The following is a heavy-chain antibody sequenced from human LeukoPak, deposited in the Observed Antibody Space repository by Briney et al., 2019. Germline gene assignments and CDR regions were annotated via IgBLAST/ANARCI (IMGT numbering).Heavy chain of an antibody. Sequence: GESLGLSCAASKFTFYIHAFHWVREAPGKGLEWVAVTSNDGRTKYYADSVKGRFTISRDNSNNMVYLQMYSLRAEDTAVYYCAKVVGLAGYFDYWGQGTLVTVSS. D-gene: IGHD6-19*01. CDR2: TSNDGRTK. J-gene: IGHJ4*02. V-gene: IGHV3-30*04. CDR1: KFTFYIHA. CDR3: AKVVGLAGYFDY.